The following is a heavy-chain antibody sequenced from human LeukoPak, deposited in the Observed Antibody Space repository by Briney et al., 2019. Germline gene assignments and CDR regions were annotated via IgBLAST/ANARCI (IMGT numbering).Heavy chain of an antibody. CDR3: ARRQYYDILT. CDR2: INHSGST. CDR1: GGSFSGHY. J-gene: IGHJ4*02. D-gene: IGHD3-9*01. V-gene: IGHV4-34*01. Sequence: PSETLSLTCAVYGGSFSGHYWSWIRQPPGKGLEWIGEINHSGSTNYNPSLKSRVTISVDTSKSQFSLKLSSVTAADTAVYYCARRQYYDILTWGQGTLVTVSS.